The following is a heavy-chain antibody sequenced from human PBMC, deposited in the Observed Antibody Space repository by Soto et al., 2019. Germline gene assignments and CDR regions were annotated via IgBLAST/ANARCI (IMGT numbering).Heavy chain of an antibody. CDR3: ARDPSSWLDS. V-gene: IGHV3-74*01. CDR1: GFTFSSYW. Sequence: EVQLVESGGALVQPGGSLRLSCAVSGFTFSSYWMHWVRQAPGKGLVWVSRINSDGSSTSYGDSVKGRFIISRDNAKNTLYLKMSSLRVEDTAVYYCARDPSSWLDSWGQGTLVTVSS. CDR2: INSDGSST. D-gene: IGHD6-13*01. J-gene: IGHJ4*02.